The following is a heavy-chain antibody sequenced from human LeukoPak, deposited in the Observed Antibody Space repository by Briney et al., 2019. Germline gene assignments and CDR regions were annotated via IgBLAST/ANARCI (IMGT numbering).Heavy chain of an antibody. Sequence: PSETLSLTCTVSGDSINNYDWSWIRQPAGKGLEWIGRIYSSGSTDYNPSLKSRVTMSVDTSKDQFSLKLSSVTAADTAVYYCARDRHYSNYGGFDCWGQGTLVTVSS. CDR3: ARDRHYSNYGGFDC. D-gene: IGHD4-11*01. V-gene: IGHV4-4*07. CDR2: IYSSGST. J-gene: IGHJ4*02. CDR1: GDSINNYD.